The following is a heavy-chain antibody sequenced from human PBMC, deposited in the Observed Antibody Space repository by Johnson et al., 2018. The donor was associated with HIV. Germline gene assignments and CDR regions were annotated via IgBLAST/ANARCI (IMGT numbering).Heavy chain of an antibody. V-gene: IGHV3-30*04. CDR1: GFTLSDHA. J-gene: IGHJ4*03. CDR2: ISYDGNNK. Sequence: QVQLVESWGGVVQPGGSLRLSCIASGFTLSDHAMHWVRQAPGKGLEWVAIISYDGNNKYYADSVKGRFTISRDNSKNTLYLQMNSLRPEDTAVYYCASGDDDGFWGRGTLVTVSS. CDR3: ASGDDDGF. D-gene: IGHD5-12*01.